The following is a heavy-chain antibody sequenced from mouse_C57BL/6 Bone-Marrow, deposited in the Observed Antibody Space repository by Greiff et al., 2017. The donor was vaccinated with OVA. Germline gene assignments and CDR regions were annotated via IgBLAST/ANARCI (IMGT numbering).Heavy chain of an antibody. V-gene: IGHV5-9*01. J-gene: IGHJ1*03. D-gene: IGHD1-1*01. Sequence: EVQGVESGGGLVKPGGSLKLSCAASGFTFSSYTMSWVRQTPEKRLEWVATISGGGGNTYYPDSVKGRFTISRDNAKNTLYLQMSSLRSEDTALYYCARHPGSSYWYFDVWGTGTTVTVSS. CDR1: GFTFSSYT. CDR3: ARHPGSSYWYFDV. CDR2: ISGGGGNT.